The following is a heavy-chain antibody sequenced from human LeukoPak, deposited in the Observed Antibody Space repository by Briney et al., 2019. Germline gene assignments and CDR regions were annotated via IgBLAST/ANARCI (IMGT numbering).Heavy chain of an antibody. CDR3: ARDRRNYYDSSGYTRRFDY. CDR1: GGSFSGYY. V-gene: IGHV4-34*01. J-gene: IGHJ4*02. CDR2: INHSGST. D-gene: IGHD3-22*01. Sequence: PSETLSLTCAVYGGSFSGYYWSWIRQPPGKGLEWIGEINHSGSTNYNPSLKSRVTISVDTSKNQFSLKLSSVTAADTAVYYCARDRRNYYDSSGYTRRFDYWGQGTLVTASS.